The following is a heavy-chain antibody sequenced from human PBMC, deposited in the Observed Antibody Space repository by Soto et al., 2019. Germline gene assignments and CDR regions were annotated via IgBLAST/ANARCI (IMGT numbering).Heavy chain of an antibody. CDR2: INPSGGST. D-gene: IGHD6-13*01. Sequence: GSLRLSCAASGFTVSSNYMHWVRQAPGQGLEWMGIINPSGGSTSYAQKFQGRVTMTRDTSTSTVYMELSSLRSEDTAVYYCATGYSSSPNWFDPWGQGTLVTVSS. V-gene: IGHV1-46*01. CDR1: GFTVSSNY. J-gene: IGHJ5*02. CDR3: ATGYSSSPNWFDP.